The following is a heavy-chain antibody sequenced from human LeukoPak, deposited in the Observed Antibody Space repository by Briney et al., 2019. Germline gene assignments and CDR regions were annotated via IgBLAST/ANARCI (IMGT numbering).Heavy chain of an antibody. CDR2: INPNSGGT. J-gene: IGHJ4*02. V-gene: IGHV1-2*02. CDR1: GYTFTGYY. D-gene: IGHD3-10*01. CDR3: ARVLYYYGSGSYYNVGY. Sequence: GASVKVSCKASGYTFTGYYMHWVRQAPGQGHEWMGWINPNSGGTNYAQKFQGRVTMTRDTSISTAYMELSRLRSDDTAVYYCARVLYYYGSGSYYNVGYWGQGTLVTVSS.